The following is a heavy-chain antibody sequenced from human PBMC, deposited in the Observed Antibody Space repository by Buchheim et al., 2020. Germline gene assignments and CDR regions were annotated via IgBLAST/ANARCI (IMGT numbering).Heavy chain of an antibody. CDR2: IYYSGST. Sequence: QLQLQESGPGLVKPSETLSLTCTVSGGSISSSSYYWGWIRQPPGKGLEWIGSIYYSGSTYYNPSLKSRVTISVDTSKNQFSLKLSSVTAADTAVYYCARLEPFYDILTGYRNEAYYYFDYWGQGTL. V-gene: IGHV4-39*01. D-gene: IGHD3-9*01. J-gene: IGHJ4*02. CDR3: ARLEPFYDILTGYRNEAYYYFDY. CDR1: GGSISSSSYY.